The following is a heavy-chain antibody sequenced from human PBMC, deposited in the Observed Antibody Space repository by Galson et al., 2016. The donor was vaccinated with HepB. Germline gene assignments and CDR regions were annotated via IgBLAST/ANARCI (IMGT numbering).Heavy chain of an antibody. D-gene: IGHD4-17*01. CDR1: GFTFSDYH. CDR3: ARDLPDDSVEYFDVFDL. Sequence: SLRLSCAASGFTFSDYHMNWIRQAPGKRLEWISYISTSASSMLYADSVRGRFSISRDNAKKSLYLQMTNLRAEDTAVYYCARDLPDDSVEYFDVFDLWGQGTMVTVSS. V-gene: IGHV3-11*01. J-gene: IGHJ3*01. CDR2: ISTSASSM.